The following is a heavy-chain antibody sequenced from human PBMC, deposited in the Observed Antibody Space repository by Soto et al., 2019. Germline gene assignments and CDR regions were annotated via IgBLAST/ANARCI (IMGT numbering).Heavy chain of an antibody. CDR3: ARGGIAAGSLDV. V-gene: IGHV4-31*03. Sequence: LSVTCTVSGGSISSGGYYWSWIRQHPGKGLEWIGYIYYSGSTYYNPSLKSRVTISVDTSKNQFSLKLSSVTAADTAVYYCARGGIAAGSLDVWGQGTTVTVSS. CDR2: IYYSGST. D-gene: IGHD6-13*01. J-gene: IGHJ6*02. CDR1: GGSISSGGYY.